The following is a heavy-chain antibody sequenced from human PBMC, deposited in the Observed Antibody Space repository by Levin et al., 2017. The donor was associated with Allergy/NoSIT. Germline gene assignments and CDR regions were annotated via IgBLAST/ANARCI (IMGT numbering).Heavy chain of an antibody. CDR2: ISGSGGST. CDR1: GFTFSSYA. CDR3: AKDRLVPDY. J-gene: IGHJ4*02. D-gene: IGHD6-19*01. Sequence: PGESLKISCAASGFTFSSYAMSWVRQAPGKGLEWVSAISGSGGSTYYADSVKGRFTISRDNSKNTLYLQMNSLRAEDTAVYYCAKDRLVPDYWGQGTLVTVSS. V-gene: IGHV3-23*01.